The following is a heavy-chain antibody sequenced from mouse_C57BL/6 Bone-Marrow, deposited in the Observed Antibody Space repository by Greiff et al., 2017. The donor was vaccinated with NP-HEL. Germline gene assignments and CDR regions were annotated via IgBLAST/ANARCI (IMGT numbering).Heavy chain of an antibody. CDR1: GFTFTDYY. CDR3: TSRVPPFDY. Sequence: VQLQQSGAELVRPGASVKLSCTASGFTFTDYYMHWVKQRPEQGLEWIGRIVPEDGDTEYAPKFPGKATMTADTSSKTAFMQLSSLTSEDTVVYYCTSRVPPFDYWGQGTTLTVSS. V-gene: IGHV14-1*01. J-gene: IGHJ2*01. CDR2: IVPEDGDT.